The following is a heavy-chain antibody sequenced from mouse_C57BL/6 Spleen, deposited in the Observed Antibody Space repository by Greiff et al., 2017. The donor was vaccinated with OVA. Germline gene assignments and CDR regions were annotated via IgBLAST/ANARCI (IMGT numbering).Heavy chain of an antibody. CDR2: IDPSDSYT. CDR3: ARGTTVVGYFDV. CDR1: GYTFTSYW. V-gene: IGHV1-50*01. D-gene: IGHD1-1*01. J-gene: IGHJ1*03. Sequence: VQLQQPGAELVKPGASVKLSCKASGYTFTSYWMQWVKQRPGQGLEWIGEIDPSDSYTNYNQKFKGKATLTVDTSSSTAYMQLSSLTSEDSAVYYCARGTTVVGYFDVWGTGTTVTVSS.